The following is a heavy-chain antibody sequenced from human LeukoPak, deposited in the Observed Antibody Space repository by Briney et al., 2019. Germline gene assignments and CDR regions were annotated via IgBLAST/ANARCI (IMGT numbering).Heavy chain of an antibody. J-gene: IGHJ4*02. CDR2: IYYSGST. CDR3: ARNRIRGVIDY. Sequence: PSETLSPTCTVSGGSISSSSYYWGWIRQPPGKGLEWIGSIYYSGSTYYNPSLKSQVTISVDTSKNQFSLKLSSVTAADTAVYYCARNRIRGVIDYWGQGTLVTVSS. D-gene: IGHD3-10*01. CDR1: GGSISSSSYY. V-gene: IGHV4-39*01.